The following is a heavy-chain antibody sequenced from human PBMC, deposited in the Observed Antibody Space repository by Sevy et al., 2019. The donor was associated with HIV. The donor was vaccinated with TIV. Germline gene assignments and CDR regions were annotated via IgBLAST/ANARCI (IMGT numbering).Heavy chain of an antibody. CDR2: ISYDGSNK. Sequence: GGSLRLSCAASGFTFSSYAMHWVRQAPGKGLEWVAVISYDGSNKYYADSVKSRFTISRDNSKNTLYLQMNSLRAEDTAVYYCARGAVEGVIGAFGYWGQGTLVTVSS. J-gene: IGHJ4*02. CDR3: ARGAVEGVIGAFGY. V-gene: IGHV3-30-3*01. D-gene: IGHD3-10*01. CDR1: GFTFSSYA.